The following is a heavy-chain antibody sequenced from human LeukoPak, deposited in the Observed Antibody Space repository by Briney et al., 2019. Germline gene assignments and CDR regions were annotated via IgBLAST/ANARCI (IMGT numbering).Heavy chain of an antibody. CDR3: VKGLYYDILTGYYAAP. CDR2: ISSNGGST. Sequence: GGSLRLSCSASGFTFSSYAMHWVRQAPGKGLEYVSAISSNGGSTYYADSVKGRFTISRDNSKNTLYLQMSSLRAEDTAVYYCVKGLYYDILTGYYAAPWGQGTLVTVSP. D-gene: IGHD3-9*01. CDR1: GFTFSSYA. J-gene: IGHJ5*02. V-gene: IGHV3-64D*06.